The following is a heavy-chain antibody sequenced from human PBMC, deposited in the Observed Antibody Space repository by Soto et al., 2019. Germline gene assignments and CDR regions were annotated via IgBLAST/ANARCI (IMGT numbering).Heavy chain of an antibody. V-gene: IGHV6-1*01. CDR2: TYYRSKWYN. CDR3: ARGPGYYSSSGFDY. D-gene: IGHD6-6*01. Sequence: QVQLQQSGPGLVKPSQTLSLTCAISGDSVSSNSAAWNWIRQSPSRGLEWLGRTYYRSKWYNDYAVSVKSRITINPDTSKNQVSLQLNSVTPEGTALYYCARGPGYYSSSGFDYWGQGTLVTVSS. J-gene: IGHJ4*02. CDR1: GDSVSSNSAA.